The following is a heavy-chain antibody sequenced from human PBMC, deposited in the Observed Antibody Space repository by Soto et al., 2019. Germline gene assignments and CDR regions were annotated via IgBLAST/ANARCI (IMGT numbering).Heavy chain of an antibody. CDR1: GFTFSSYS. Sequence: RGSLRLSCAASGFTFSSYSMNWVRQAPGKGLEWVSSISSSSSYIYYADSVKGRFTISRDNAKNSLYLQMNSLRAEDTAVYYCAREDCSGGSCYLLDYWGQGTLVTVSS. J-gene: IGHJ4*02. D-gene: IGHD2-15*01. V-gene: IGHV3-21*01. CDR3: AREDCSGGSCYLLDY. CDR2: ISSSSSYI.